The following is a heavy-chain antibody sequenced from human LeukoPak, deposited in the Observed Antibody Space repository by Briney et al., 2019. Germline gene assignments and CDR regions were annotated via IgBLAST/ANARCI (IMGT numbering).Heavy chain of an antibody. V-gene: IGHV3-48*04. J-gene: IGHJ6*03. Sequence: GGSLRLSCAASGFTFSSYIMNWVRQAPGKGLEWVSYISSSSSTIYYADSVKGRFTISRDNAKNSLYLQMNSLRAEDTAVYYCARTRDYYYYMDVWGKGTTVTVSS. CDR1: GFTFSSYI. CDR3: ARTRDYYYYMDV. CDR2: ISSSSSTI.